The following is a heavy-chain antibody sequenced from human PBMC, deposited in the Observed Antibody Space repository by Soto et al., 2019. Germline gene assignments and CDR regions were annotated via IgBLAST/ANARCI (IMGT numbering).Heavy chain of an antibody. CDR2: ISAYNCNK. CDR3: ARVYYYDRSGYSPLGACDI. CDR1: GYTFTSYG. J-gene: IGHJ3*02. D-gene: IGHD3-22*01. V-gene: IGHV1-18*01. Sequence: QVQLVQSGAEVKKPGASVKVSCTASGYTFTSYGIRWVRQAPGQGLEWMGWISAYNCNKNYAQKLQGRVTMTTDTSTGTAYMELRSLRSDDTAVYYCARVYYYDRSGYSPLGACDIWGPGTMVTGSS.